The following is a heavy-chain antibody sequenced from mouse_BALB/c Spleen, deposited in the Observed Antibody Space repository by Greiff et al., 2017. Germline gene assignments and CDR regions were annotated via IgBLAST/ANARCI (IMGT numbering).Heavy chain of an antibody. V-gene: IGHV5-6*01. CDR1: GFTFSSYG. J-gene: IGHJ1*01. CDR2: ISSGGSYT. CDR3: ARHNGNWYFDV. D-gene: IGHD2-1*01. Sequence: EVMLVESGGDLVKPGGSLKLSCAASGFTFSSYGMSWVRHTPDKRLEWVATISSGGSYTYYPDSVKGRFTISRDNAKNTLYLQMSSLKSEDTAMYYCARHNGNWYFDVWGAGTTVTVSS.